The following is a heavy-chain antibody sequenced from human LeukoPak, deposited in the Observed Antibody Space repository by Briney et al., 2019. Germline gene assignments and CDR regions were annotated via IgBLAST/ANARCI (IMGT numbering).Heavy chain of an antibody. CDR2: IFHSEST. D-gene: IGHD6-13*01. J-gene: IGHJ4*02. CDR3: ASLPLAARDY. Sequence: NASQTLSLTCSVSGGSISSGTYYWSWIRQPPGKGLQWIGYIFHSESTYYNPSLKSRVTISVDRSKNQFSLKLSSVTAADTAVYYCASLPLAARDYWGQGTLVTVSS. CDR1: GGSISSGTYY. V-gene: IGHV4-30-2*01.